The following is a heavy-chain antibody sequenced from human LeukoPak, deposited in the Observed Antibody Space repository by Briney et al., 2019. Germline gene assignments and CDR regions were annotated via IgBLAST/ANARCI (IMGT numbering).Heavy chain of an antibody. D-gene: IGHD3-3*01. Sequence: TSVKVSCKASGFTFTSSAMQWLRQARGQRLEWIGWIVVGSGNTNYAQKFQERVTITRDMSTSTAYMELSSLRSEDTAVYYCAAEVVYDLTPSKGFDPWGQGTLVTVSS. CDR2: IVVGSGNT. CDR3: AAEVVYDLTPSKGFDP. CDR1: GFTFTSSA. V-gene: IGHV1-58*02. J-gene: IGHJ5*02.